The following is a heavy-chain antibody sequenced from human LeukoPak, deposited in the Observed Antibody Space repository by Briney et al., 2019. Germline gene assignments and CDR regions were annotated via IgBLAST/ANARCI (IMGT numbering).Heavy chain of an antibody. D-gene: IGHD5-18*01. J-gene: IGHJ5*02. CDR1: GGSISSYY. CDR2: IYYSGST. CDR3: AGDRHSKIDP. V-gene: IGHV4-59*01. Sequence: PSETLSLTCTVSGGSISSYYWSWIRQPPGKGLEWIGYIYYSGSTNYNPSLKSRVTISVDTSKNQFSLKLSSVTAADTAVYYCAGDRHSKIDPWGQGTLVTVSS.